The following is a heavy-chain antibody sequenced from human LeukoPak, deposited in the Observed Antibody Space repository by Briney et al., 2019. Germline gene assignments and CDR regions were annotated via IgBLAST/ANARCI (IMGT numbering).Heavy chain of an antibody. D-gene: IGHD1-7*01. CDR2: IYSGGST. CDR1: GFTVSSNY. CDR3: AKGQRDWIYGVFVY. Sequence: PGGSLRPSCAASGFTVSSNYMSWVRQAPGKGLGWVSVIYSGGSTYYADSVKGRFTISRDNSKNMLYLQINSLRAEDTAEYYCAKGQRDWIYGVFVYWGQGTQVTVSS. V-gene: IGHV3-53*01. J-gene: IGHJ4*02.